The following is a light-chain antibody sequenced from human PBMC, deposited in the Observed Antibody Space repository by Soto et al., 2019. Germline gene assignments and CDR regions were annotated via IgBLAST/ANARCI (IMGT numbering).Light chain of an antibody. Sequence: IQLTQSPSALSASVGDRGTITCRASQDINSYLAWYQQTPGKAPNLLIYAASILQSGVPSRFSGSGSGIDFTLTISSLQPEDFATYYCQQLSSSPFTFGPGTKVDIK. J-gene: IGKJ3*01. CDR1: QDINSY. CDR2: AAS. V-gene: IGKV1-9*01. CDR3: QQLSSSPFT.